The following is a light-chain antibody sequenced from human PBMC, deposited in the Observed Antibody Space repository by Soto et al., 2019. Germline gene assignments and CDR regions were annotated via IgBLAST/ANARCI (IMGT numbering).Light chain of an antibody. CDR2: DVN. CDR3: SSYAGSNNLV. Sequence: QSALTQPRSVSGSPGQSVTISCTGTSSDVGLYNYVSWYQQEAGKAPKLIIYDVNKRPSGVPDRFSGSKSGNTASLTISGLQADDEADYYCSSYAGSNNLVFGGGTKLTVL. V-gene: IGLV2-11*01. CDR1: SSDVGLYNY. J-gene: IGLJ2*01.